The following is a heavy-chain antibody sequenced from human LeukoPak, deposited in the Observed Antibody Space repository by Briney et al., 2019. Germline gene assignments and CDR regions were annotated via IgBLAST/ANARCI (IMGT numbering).Heavy chain of an antibody. D-gene: IGHD1-26*01. CDR3: ATAPLVGVPTFLDS. CDR1: GYTFTELS. CDR2: FDREDDEI. Sequence: ASVKVSCKVSGYTFTELSIHWVRRAPGKGLEWMGGFDREDDEIMYARKFQGRVTVTEDTSTDTAIMELRSLKSEDTAVYYCATAPLVGVPTFLDSWGQGTLVTVSS. J-gene: IGHJ4*02. V-gene: IGHV1-24*01.